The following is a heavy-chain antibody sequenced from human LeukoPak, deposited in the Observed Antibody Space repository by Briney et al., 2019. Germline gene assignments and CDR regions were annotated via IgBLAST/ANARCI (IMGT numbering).Heavy chain of an antibody. CDR3: AKDYIPPYYYDSSGYYDY. CDR1: GFTFSSYA. CDR2: ISGSGGST. J-gene: IGHJ4*02. D-gene: IGHD3-22*01. Sequence: GGSLRLSCAASGFTFSSYAMSWVRQAPGKGLEWVSAISGSGGSTYYADSVKGRFTISRDNSKNTLYLQMNSLRAEDTAVYYCAKDYIPPYYYDSSGYYDYWGQGTLVTVSS. V-gene: IGHV3-23*01.